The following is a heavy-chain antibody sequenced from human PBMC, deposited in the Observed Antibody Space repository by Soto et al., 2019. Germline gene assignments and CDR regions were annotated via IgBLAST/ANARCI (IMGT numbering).Heavy chain of an antibody. D-gene: IGHD3-3*01. CDR2: IYYSGST. CDR3: ARQNRITIFGVVTALGWFDP. J-gene: IGHJ5*02. V-gene: IGHV4-59*08. CDR1: GGSISSYY. Sequence: PSETLSLTCTVSGGSISSYYLSWIRQPPGKGLEWIGYIYYSGSTNYNPSLKSRVTISVDTSKNQFSLKLSSVTAADTAVYYCARQNRITIFGVVTALGWFDPWGQGTLVTVSS.